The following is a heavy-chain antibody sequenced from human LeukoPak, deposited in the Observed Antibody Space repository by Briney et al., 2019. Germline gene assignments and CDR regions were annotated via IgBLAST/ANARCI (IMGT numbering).Heavy chain of an antibody. CDR1: GGSISSGGYY. CDR2: IYHSGST. D-gene: IGHD5-12*01. J-gene: IGHJ4*02. Sequence: SETLSLTCTVSGGSISSGGYYWSWIRQPPGKGLEWIGYIYHSGSTYYNPSLKSRVTISVDRSKNQFSLKLSSVTAADTAVYYCARVPVRLRPFDYWGQGTLVTVSS. CDR3: ARVPVRLRPFDY. V-gene: IGHV4-30-2*01.